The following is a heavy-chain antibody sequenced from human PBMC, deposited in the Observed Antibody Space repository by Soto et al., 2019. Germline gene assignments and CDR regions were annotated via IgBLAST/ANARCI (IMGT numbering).Heavy chain of an antibody. V-gene: IGHV3-30*18. CDR3: AKDPEYRTSSLRNYFDS. J-gene: IGHJ4*02. D-gene: IGHD6-6*01. CDR1: GFSFSSYG. CDR2: IPYDGSNQ. Sequence: GSLRLSCAASGFSFSSYGMHWVRQAPGKGLEWVAVIPYDGSNQYYADSVKGRFTISRDNSKNTLYLQMNSLRTEDTAVYYCAKDPEYRTSSLRNYFDSWGQGTLVTVSS.